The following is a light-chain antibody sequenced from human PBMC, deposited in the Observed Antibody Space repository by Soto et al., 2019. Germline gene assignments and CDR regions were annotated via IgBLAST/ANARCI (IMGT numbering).Light chain of an antibody. CDR2: GVS. J-gene: IGKJ3*01. CDR3: QQYGSSPLFT. V-gene: IGKV3-20*01. Sequence: EIVLTQSPGTLSLSPGERATLSCRASESVSSRYLAWYQQKPGQAPRLLIYGVSSRATGIPDRFSGSGSGTDFTLTISRLEPEDFAVYYCQQYGSSPLFTFGPGTKVDIK. CDR1: ESVSSRY.